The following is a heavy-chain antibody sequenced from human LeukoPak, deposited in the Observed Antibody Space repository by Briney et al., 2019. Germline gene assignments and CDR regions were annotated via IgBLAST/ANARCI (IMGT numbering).Heavy chain of an antibody. J-gene: IGHJ4*02. D-gene: IGHD2-2*01. CDR2: INPNSGGT. Sequence: ASVKVSCKASGYTFTGYYMHWVRQAPGQGLEWMGWINPNSGGTNYAQKFQGRVTMTRDTSISTAYMELSRLRSDDTAVYYCARDALECSSTSCYRLESRSEDYWGQGTLVTVSS. V-gene: IGHV1-2*02. CDR1: GYTFTGYY. CDR3: ARDALECSSTSCYRLESRSEDY.